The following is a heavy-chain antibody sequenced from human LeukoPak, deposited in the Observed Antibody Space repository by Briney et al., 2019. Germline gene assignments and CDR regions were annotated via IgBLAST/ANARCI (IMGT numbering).Heavy chain of an antibody. V-gene: IGHV3-30-3*01. D-gene: IGHD3-3*01. CDR1: GFTFSSYA. J-gene: IGHJ4*02. CDR2: ISYDGSNK. CDR3: AREDTIFGVVTTFDY. Sequence: PGGSLRLSCAASGFTFSSYAMHWVRQAPGKGLEWVAVISYDGSNKYYADSVKGRFTISRDNSKNTLYLQMNSLRAEDTAVYYCAREDTIFGVVTTFDYWGQGTLVTSPQ.